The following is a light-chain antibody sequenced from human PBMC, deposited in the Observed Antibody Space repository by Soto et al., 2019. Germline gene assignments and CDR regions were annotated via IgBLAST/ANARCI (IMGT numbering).Light chain of an antibody. CDR1: TSDVGGYSY. Sequence: QSALTQPRSVSGSPGQSVTISCTGTTSDVGGYSYVSWYQHHPGKAHKLIIYDVNKRPSAVPDRFSGSKSGRTASLTNSGLHAEDEADYYCCSYAGSYTHYVFGTGTKVTVL. CDR3: CSYAGSYTHYV. V-gene: IGLV2-11*01. J-gene: IGLJ1*01. CDR2: DVN.